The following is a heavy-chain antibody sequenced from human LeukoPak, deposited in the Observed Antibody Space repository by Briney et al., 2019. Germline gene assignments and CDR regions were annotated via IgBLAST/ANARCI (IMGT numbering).Heavy chain of an antibody. CDR2: IGSSSSYI. V-gene: IGHV3-21*01. CDR3: ARVQRGIAVALDY. D-gene: IGHD6-19*01. J-gene: IGHJ4*02. CDR1: EFSVGSNY. Sequence: PGGSLRLSCAASEFSVGSNYMTWVRQAPGKGLEWVSSIGSSSSYIYYADSVKGRFTISRDNAKNLLYLQMNSLRAEDTAVYYCARVQRGIAVALDYWGQGTLATVSS.